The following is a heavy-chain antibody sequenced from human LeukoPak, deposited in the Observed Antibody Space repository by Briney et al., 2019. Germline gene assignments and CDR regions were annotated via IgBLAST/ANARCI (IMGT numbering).Heavy chain of an antibody. J-gene: IGHJ3*02. CDR3: GRGGNGIDI. Sequence: GGSLRLSCAASGFTFSSHAMSWVRQGPGKGLVWVSRINSDESNTNSYADSVKGRFTISRDNAKNTLYLQMNSLRAEDTAVYFCGRGGNGIDIWGQGTTVIVSS. CDR2: INSDESNT. V-gene: IGHV3-74*01. CDR1: GFTFSSHA. D-gene: IGHD2-8*01.